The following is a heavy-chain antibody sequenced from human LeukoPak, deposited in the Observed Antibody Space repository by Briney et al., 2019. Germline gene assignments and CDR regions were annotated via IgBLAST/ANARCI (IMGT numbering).Heavy chain of an antibody. V-gene: IGHV4-30-4*08. Sequence: NPSETLSLTCTVSGGSISSGGYYWSWIRQHPGKGLEWIGYIYYSGSTYYNPSLKSRVTISVDTSKNQFSLKLSSVTAADTAVYYCARVVGSYVDYWGQGTLVTVSS. CDR3: ARVVGSYVDY. J-gene: IGHJ4*02. CDR1: GGSISSGGYY. CDR2: IYYSGST. D-gene: IGHD3-10*01.